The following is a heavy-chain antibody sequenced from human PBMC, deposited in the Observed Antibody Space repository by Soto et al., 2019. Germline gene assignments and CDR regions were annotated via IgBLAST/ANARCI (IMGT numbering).Heavy chain of an antibody. CDR2: IYYSGST. CDR3: ARRCDSSSWWDYYYGMDV. V-gene: IGHV4-59*05. CDR1: GGSISHYY. D-gene: IGHD6-13*01. Sequence: SETLSLTCTVSGGSISHYYWSWVRQPPGKGLEWIGSIYYSGSTYYNPSLKSRVTISVDTSKNQFSLKLSSVTAADTAVCYCARRCDSSSWWDYYYGMDVWGQGTTVTVSS. J-gene: IGHJ6*02.